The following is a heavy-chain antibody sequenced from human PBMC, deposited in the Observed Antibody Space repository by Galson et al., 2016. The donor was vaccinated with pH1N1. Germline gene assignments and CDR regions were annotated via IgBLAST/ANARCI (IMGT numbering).Heavy chain of an antibody. CDR1: GGAISTGSYY. J-gene: IGHJ5*02. D-gene: IGHD3-3*01. CDR2: FSISGGT. Sequence: TLSLPCTVSGGAISTGSYYWGWVRQPAGKGLEWIGRFSISGGTNYNSSLRSRVTISFDTSKNQFSLKMASVTAADTAVYLCARESSEWLIISWHRVELNWFDPWGQGTLVTVSS. V-gene: IGHV4-61*02. CDR3: ARESSEWLIISWHRVELNWFDP.